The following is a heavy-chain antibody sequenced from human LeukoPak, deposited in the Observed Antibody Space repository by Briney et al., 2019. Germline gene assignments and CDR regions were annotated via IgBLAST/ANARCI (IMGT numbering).Heavy chain of an antibody. CDR1: GYTFTGYA. D-gene: IGHD3-9*01. Sequence: ASVKVSCKASGYTFTGYAMHWVRQAPGQGLEWVGRVDPNSGGTNYAQDFQGRVTITRDTSINTAYMELSRLRSDDTAKYYCTRDLTISGPIGIWGQGTLVTVSA. CDR2: VDPNSGGT. V-gene: IGHV1-2*06. CDR3: TRDLTISGPIGI. J-gene: IGHJ4*02.